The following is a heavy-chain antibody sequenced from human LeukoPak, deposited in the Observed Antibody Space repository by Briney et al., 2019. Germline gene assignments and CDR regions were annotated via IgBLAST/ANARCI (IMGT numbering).Heavy chain of an antibody. Sequence: PSETLSLTCTVSGGSISSYYWSWIRQPPGKGLEWIGYIYYSGSNNHNPSLKSRVTISVDTSKNQFSLKLSSMTAADTAVYYCARRGGVAGALDYWGQGTLVTVSS. J-gene: IGHJ4*02. CDR2: IYYSGSN. D-gene: IGHD6-19*01. CDR1: GGSISSYY. V-gene: IGHV4-59*08. CDR3: ARRGGVAGALDY.